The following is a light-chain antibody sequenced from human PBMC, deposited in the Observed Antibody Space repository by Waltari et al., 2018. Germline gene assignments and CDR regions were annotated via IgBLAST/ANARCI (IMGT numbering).Light chain of an antibody. CDR1: QSISSY. V-gene: IGKV3-11*01. Sequence: EIVLKQSPATLSLSPGDRATLSCRASQSISSYLAWYQQKPGQAPRLLIYDASTRATGIPARFSGSGSVTDFTLTISSLAPEDFAIYYCQQRSKSFTFGPGTKVDMK. CDR3: QQRSKSFT. CDR2: DAS. J-gene: IGKJ3*01.